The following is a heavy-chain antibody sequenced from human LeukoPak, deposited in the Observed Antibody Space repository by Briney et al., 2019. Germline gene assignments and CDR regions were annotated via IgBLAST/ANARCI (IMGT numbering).Heavy chain of an antibody. Sequence: ASVKVSCKASGYTFTSYGISWVRRAPGQGLEWMGWISAYNGNTNYAQKLQGRVTMTTDTSTSTAYMELRCLRSDDTAVYYCAREPCTNGVCYDDYWGQGTLVTVSS. CDR3: AREPCTNGVCYDDY. V-gene: IGHV1-18*01. CDR2: ISAYNGNT. D-gene: IGHD2-8*01. CDR1: GYTFTSYG. J-gene: IGHJ4*02.